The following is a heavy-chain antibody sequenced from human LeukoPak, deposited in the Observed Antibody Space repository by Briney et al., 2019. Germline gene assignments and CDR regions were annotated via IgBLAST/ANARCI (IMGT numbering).Heavy chain of an antibody. D-gene: IGHD3-10*01. V-gene: IGHV3-74*01. J-gene: IGHJ4*02. CDR3: ARDVGGSGSY. Sequence: SGGSLRLSCAVSGFTFRRYWMHWVRQVPGKGLMWVSRTNEDGSITNYADSVKGRFTISSDNAENTLYLHLNSLRVEDTAIYYCARDVGGSGSYWGQGTLVTVSS. CDR1: GFTFRRYW. CDR2: TNEDGSIT.